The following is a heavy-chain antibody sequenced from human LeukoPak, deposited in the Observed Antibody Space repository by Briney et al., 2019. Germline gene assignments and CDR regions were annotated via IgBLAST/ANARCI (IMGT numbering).Heavy chain of an antibody. V-gene: IGHV4-30-4*01. CDR3: ARDYFGLGGIDA. Sequence: SQTLSLTCTVSGVSIDGGDYYWSWIRQPPGKGLEWIGFIYYRGGTSYNPSLDSRLFISVDTSKSQFSLKLLSVTAADTAVYYCARDYFGLGGIDAWGQGALVTVSS. CDR2: IYYRGGT. J-gene: IGHJ5*02. D-gene: IGHD3-10*01. CDR1: GVSIDGGDYY.